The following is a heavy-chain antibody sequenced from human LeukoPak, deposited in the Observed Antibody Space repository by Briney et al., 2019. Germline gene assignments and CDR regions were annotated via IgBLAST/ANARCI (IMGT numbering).Heavy chain of an antibody. CDR1: GFTFDDYA. J-gene: IGHJ6*03. CDR2: ISWNSGSI. Sequence: GGSLRLSCAASGFTFDDYAMHWVRQAPGKGLEWVSGISWNSGSIGYADSVKGRFTISRDNAKNSLYLQMNSLRAEDTALYYCAREYSSSWRYYYMDVWGKGTTVTISS. V-gene: IGHV3-9*01. CDR3: AREYSSSWRYYYMDV. D-gene: IGHD6-13*01.